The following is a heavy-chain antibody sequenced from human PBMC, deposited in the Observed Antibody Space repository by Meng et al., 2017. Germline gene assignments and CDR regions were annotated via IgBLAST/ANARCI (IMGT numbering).Heavy chain of an antibody. CDR3: AKDRYYYDSSGYYDLDY. J-gene: IGHJ4*02. V-gene: IGHV3-23*01. Sequence: GGSLRLSCAASGFTFDDYGMSWVRQAPGKGLEWVSAISGSGGSTYYADSVKGRFTISRDNSKNTLYLQMNSLRAEDTAVYYCAKDRYYYDSSGYYDLDYWGQGTRVTVSS. CDR2: ISGSGGST. CDR1: GFTFDDYG. D-gene: IGHD3-22*01.